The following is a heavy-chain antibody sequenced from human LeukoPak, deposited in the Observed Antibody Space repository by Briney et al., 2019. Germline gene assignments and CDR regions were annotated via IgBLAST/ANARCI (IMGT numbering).Heavy chain of an antibody. J-gene: IGHJ4*02. Sequence: ASVKVSCKPSEYLPSSYPFNGRFFHWLRQAPGHGFEWLGRINPNSGVTDYGQHFQGRVTLTRDTSINTAYMVLSRLTSDDTAIYYCAREMGGDYGAFEDWGPGTLVSVSS. CDR3: AREMGGDYGAFED. CDR2: INPNSGVT. CDR1: EYLPSSYPFNGRF. D-gene: IGHD4-17*01. V-gene: IGHV1-2*06.